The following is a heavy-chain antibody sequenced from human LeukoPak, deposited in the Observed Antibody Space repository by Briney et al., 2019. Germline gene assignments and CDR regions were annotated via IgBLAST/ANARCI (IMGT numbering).Heavy chain of an antibody. CDR1: GYTFTSYG. V-gene: IGHV1-18*01. CDR3: ARDHIYYDFWSGYYPRNWFDP. Sequence: GASVTVSCKASGYTFTSYGISWVRQAPGQGLEWMGWISAYNGNTNYAQKLQGRVTMTTDTSTSTAYMELRSLRSDDTAVYYCARDHIYYDFWSGYYPRNWFDPWGQGTLVTVSS. D-gene: IGHD3-3*01. CDR2: ISAYNGNT. J-gene: IGHJ5*02.